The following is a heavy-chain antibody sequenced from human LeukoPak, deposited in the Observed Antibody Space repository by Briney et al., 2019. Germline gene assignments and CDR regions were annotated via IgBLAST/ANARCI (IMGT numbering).Heavy chain of an antibody. CDR2: ISYDGSNK. CDR3: AKHYSGYGGSSYYYYYMDV. Sequence: GGSLRLSCAASGFTYSSYGMHWVRQAPGKGLEWVAVISYDGSNKYYADSVKGRFTISRDNSKNTLYLQMNSLRAEDTAVYYCAKHYSGYGGSSYYYYYMDVWGKGTTVTVSS. J-gene: IGHJ6*03. CDR1: GFTYSSYG. D-gene: IGHD5-12*01. V-gene: IGHV3-30*18.